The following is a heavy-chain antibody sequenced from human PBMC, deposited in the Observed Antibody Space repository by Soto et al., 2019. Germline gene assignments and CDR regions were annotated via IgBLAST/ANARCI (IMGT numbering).Heavy chain of an antibody. Sequence: QVQLVESGGGVVQPGTSLRLSCAASGFAISSYSMHWVRQAPGKGLEWVAAMSFDGNSKYFADSVKGRFMISRDTSKNTWSLEMERLGAEDSALYHCTRGRSVIANDDFEYWGQGNQVTVSS. CDR1: GFAISSYS. J-gene: IGHJ4*02. CDR3: TRGRSVIANDDFEY. D-gene: IGHD2-21*01. CDR2: MSFDGNSK. V-gene: IGHV3-30-3*01.